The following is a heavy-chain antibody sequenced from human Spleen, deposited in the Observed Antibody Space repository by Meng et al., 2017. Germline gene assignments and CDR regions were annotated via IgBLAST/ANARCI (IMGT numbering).Heavy chain of an antibody. D-gene: IGHD3-22*01. J-gene: IGHJ4*02. V-gene: IGHV1-69*05. Sequence: SVKVSCKASGGTFSSYAISWVRQAPGQGLEWMGGIIPIFGTANYAQKFQGRATITTDESTSTAYMELSSLRSEDTAVYYCARVRYYDSSGLFDYWGQGTLVTVSS. CDR1: GGTFSSYA. CDR3: ARVRYYDSSGLFDY. CDR2: IIPIFGTA.